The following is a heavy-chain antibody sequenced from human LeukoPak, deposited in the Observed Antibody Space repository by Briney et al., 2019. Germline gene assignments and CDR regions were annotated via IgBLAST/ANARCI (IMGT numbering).Heavy chain of an antibody. CDR2: IRDSGTFT. CDR3: AKAPPYKKYFDY. Sequence: GGSLRLSCAASGFTFSTCAMSWVRQAPGKGLEWVSTIRDSGTFTYYAESVKGRYTISRDNSKNTLYLQMNSLRAEDTAVYYCAKAPPYKKYFDYWGQGTLVTVSS. V-gene: IGHV3-23*01. CDR1: GFTFSTCA. J-gene: IGHJ4*02. D-gene: IGHD1-1*01.